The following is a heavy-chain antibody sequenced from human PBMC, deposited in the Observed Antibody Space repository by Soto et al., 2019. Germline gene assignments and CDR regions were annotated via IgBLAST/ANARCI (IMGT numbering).Heavy chain of an antibody. CDR1: GFTFNSYA. CDR3: AKDLIVVVTARGHDAFDI. CDR2: IRGSGGST. D-gene: IGHD2-21*02. V-gene: IGHV3-23*01. Sequence: GGSRRLSCAASGFTFNSYAMSWVRQAPGRGLEWVSAIRGSGGSTYYADSRKGRFTNSRDNSKNTLYLQMNSLRAEDTAVDYCAKDLIVVVTARGHDAFDIWGQGTLVTVSS. J-gene: IGHJ3*02.